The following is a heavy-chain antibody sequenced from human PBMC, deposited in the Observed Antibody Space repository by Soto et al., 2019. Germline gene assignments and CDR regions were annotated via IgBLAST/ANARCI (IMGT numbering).Heavy chain of an antibody. CDR3: ARDDLVVYDSSGLGAFDI. J-gene: IGHJ3*02. CDR2: ISYDGSNK. D-gene: IGHD3-22*01. Sequence: WGSLRLSCAASGFTFSSYAMRWFRQSPGKGLEWVAVISYDGSNKYYADSVKGRFTISRDNSKNTLYLQMNSLRAEDTAVYYCARDDLVVYDSSGLGAFDIWGQGTMVTVSS. CDR1: GFTFSSYA. V-gene: IGHV3-30-3*01.